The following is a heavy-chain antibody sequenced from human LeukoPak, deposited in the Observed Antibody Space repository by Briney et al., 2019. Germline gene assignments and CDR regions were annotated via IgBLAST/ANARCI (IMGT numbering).Heavy chain of an antibody. Sequence: PSETLFLTCTVSGGSISSYYWSWIRQPPGKGLEWIGYIYYSGSTNYNPSLKSRVTISVDTSKNQFSLKLTSVTAADTAVYYCARDKRYYYDSSGYYFDSWGQGLLVTVSS. D-gene: IGHD3-22*01. CDR3: ARDKRYYYDSSGYYFDS. CDR1: GGSISSYY. J-gene: IGHJ4*02. CDR2: IYYSGST. V-gene: IGHV4-59*01.